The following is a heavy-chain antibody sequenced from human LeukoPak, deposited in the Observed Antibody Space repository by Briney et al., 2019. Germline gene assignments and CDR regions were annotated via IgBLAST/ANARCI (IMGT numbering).Heavy chain of an antibody. CDR1: GESFSGYF. CDR2: INHSGSTS. J-gene: IGHJ4*02. V-gene: IGHV4-34*01. Sequence: SETLSLTCAVYGESFSGYFWNWIRQPPGKGLEWIGEINHSGSTSNHNPSLKSRVTMSVDTSKNQFSLKLSSVTAADTAVYYCARDSPFLSGGSSFFDYWGQGTLVTVSS. D-gene: IGHD2-15*01. CDR3: ARDSPFLSGGSSFFDY.